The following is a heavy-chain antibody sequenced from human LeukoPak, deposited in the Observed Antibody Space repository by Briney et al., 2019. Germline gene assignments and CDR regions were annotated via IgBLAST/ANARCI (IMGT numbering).Heavy chain of an antibody. D-gene: IGHD3-10*01. J-gene: IGHJ4*02. Sequence: GASVKVSCKASVYTFTSYGISWVRQAPGQGREWMGWITAYNDNTNYAQKLQGRVTMTTDTSTSTAYMELRSLRSDDTAVYYCARALLWFGEPSHIDYWGQGTLVTASS. V-gene: IGHV1-18*01. CDR1: VYTFTSYG. CDR2: ITAYNDNT. CDR3: ARALLWFGEPSHIDY.